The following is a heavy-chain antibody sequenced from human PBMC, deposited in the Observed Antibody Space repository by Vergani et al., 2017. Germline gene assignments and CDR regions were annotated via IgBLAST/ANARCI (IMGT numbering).Heavy chain of an antibody. V-gene: IGHV3-23*01. D-gene: IGHD4-17*01. Sequence: EVQLLESGGGLVQPGGSLRLSCAASGFTFSSFALSWVRQAPGKGLEWVSSISGSGNSLYYTDSVKGRLSISRDNSKNTLYLQMNSLRAEDTAVYYCAKDLAFYGDYHGPLEYWGQGTLVTVSS. CDR2: ISGSGNSL. CDR1: GFTFSSFA. J-gene: IGHJ4*02. CDR3: AKDLAFYGDYHGPLEY.